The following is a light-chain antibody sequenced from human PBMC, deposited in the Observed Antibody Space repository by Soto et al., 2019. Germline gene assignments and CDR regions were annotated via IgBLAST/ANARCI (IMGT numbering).Light chain of an antibody. CDR2: DAS. J-gene: IGKJ1*01. V-gene: IGKV1-5*01. CDR1: QSISTR. Sequence: DIQMTQSPSTVSASVGDTVTITCRASQSISTRLAWYQQKAGKAPKVLIYDASRLESGAPSRFSGSGSGTEFTLTISSLQPDDFATYYCQHYNSYSEAFGQGTKVDIK. CDR3: QHYNSYSEA.